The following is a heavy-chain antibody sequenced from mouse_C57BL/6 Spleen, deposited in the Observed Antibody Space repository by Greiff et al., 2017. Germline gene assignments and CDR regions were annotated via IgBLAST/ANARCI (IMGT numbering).Heavy chain of an antibody. CDR2: IYPGDGDT. CDR1: GYAFSSSW. CDR3: ARWDGNYFYYAMDY. D-gene: IGHD2-1*01. J-gene: IGHJ4*01. V-gene: IGHV1-82*01. Sequence: QVQLKESGPELVKPGASVKISCKASGYAFSSSWMNWVKQRPGKGLEWIGRIYPGDGDTNYNGKFKGKATLTADKSSSTAYMQLSSLTSEDSAVYFCARWDGNYFYYAMDYWGQGTSVTVSS.